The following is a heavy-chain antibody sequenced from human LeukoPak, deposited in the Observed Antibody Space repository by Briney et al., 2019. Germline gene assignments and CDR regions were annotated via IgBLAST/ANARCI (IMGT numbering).Heavy chain of an antibody. D-gene: IGHD6-13*01. J-gene: IGHJ4*02. CDR1: GYTLTELS. Sequence: ASVKVSCKVSGYTLTELSMHWVRQAPGQGLEWMGWINPNSGGTNYAQKFQGRVTMTRDTSISTAYMELSRLRSDDTAVYYRARGSWIAAVALTLLVFWGQGTLVTVSS. CDR2: INPNSGGT. V-gene: IGHV1-2*02. CDR3: ARGSWIAAVALTLLVF.